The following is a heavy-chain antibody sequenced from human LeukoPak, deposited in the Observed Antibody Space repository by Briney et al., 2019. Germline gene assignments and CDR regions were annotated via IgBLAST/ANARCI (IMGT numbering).Heavy chain of an antibody. CDR2: IKYDGSEI. Sequence: GGSLRLSSAASGFTLSSYWMSWVRQAPGKGLEWAANIKYDGSEIDYVDSVKGRFTISRDNAKNSLYLQMNSLRAEDTAVYYCARDIAAPGLFFDYWGQGTLVTVSS. V-gene: IGHV3-7*01. J-gene: IGHJ4*02. D-gene: IGHD6-13*01. CDR1: GFTLSSYW. CDR3: ARDIAAPGLFFDY.